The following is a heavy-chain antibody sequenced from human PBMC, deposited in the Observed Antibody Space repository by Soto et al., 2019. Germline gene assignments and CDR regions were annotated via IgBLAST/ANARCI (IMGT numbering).Heavy chain of an antibody. D-gene: IGHD3-3*01. CDR3: ASRRPGTIFGVVIMSAFDI. Sequence: SETLSLTCTVSGGSISSGGYYWSWILQHPGKGLEWIGYIHYSGRTYYNPSLKSRVTISVDTSKNQFSLKLSSVTAADTAVYYCASRRPGTIFGVVIMSAFDIWGQGTMVTVSS. CDR2: IHYSGRT. CDR1: GGSISSGGYY. J-gene: IGHJ3*02. V-gene: IGHV4-31*03.